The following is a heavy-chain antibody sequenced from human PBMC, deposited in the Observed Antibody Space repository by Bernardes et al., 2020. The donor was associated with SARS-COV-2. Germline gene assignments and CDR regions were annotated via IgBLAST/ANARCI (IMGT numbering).Heavy chain of an antibody. CDR1: GGSISSGDYY. Sequence: SETLSLTCTVSGGSISSGDYYWSWIRQPPGKGLEWIGYIYYSGSTYYNPSLKSRVTISVDTSKNQFSLKLSSVTAADTAVYYCARQGRITMIVVAKFDYWGQGTLVTVSS. CDR2: IYYSGST. D-gene: IGHD3-22*01. CDR3: ARQGRITMIVVAKFDY. V-gene: IGHV4-30-4*01. J-gene: IGHJ4*02.